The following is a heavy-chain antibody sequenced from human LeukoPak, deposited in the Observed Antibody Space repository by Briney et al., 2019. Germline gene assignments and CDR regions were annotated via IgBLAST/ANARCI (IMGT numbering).Heavy chain of an antibody. V-gene: IGHV3-33*05. CDR3: ARAGRADGDYHYFEY. J-gene: IGHJ4*02. CDR2: IQNDASTK. Sequence: GGSLRLSCAASGFTFSHYGMHWVRQAPGKGLEWVAVIQNDASTKNYVDSVKGRFTISRDNSKNTLFLQMNSLRVEDTAVYYCARAGRADGDYHYFEYWGQGTLVTVSS. D-gene: IGHD4-17*01. CDR1: GFTFSHYG.